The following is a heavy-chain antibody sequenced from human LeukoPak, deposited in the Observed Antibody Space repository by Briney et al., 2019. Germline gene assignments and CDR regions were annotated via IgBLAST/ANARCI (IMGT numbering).Heavy chain of an antibody. CDR3: ARGSIAVAGTNYYYYGMDV. Sequence: SETLSLTCAVYGGSFSGYYWSWIRQPPGKGLEWIGEINHSGSTNYNPSLKSRVTITVDTSKNQFSLKLSSVTAADTAVYYCARGSIAVAGTNYYYYGMDVWGQGTTDTVSS. J-gene: IGHJ6*02. CDR2: INHSGST. D-gene: IGHD6-19*01. CDR1: GGSFSGYY. V-gene: IGHV4-34*01.